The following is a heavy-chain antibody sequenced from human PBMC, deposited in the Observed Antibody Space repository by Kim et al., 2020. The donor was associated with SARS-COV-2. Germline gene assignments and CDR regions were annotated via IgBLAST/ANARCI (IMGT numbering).Heavy chain of an antibody. CDR1: GYTFTSYY. CDR3: ARESLLRYFDWVPPGY. D-gene: IGHD3-9*01. V-gene: IGHV1-46*01. CDR2: INPSGGST. Sequence: ASVKVSCKASGYTFTSYYMHWVRQAPGQGLEWMGIINPSGGSTSYAQKFQGRVTMTRDTSTSTVYMELSSLRSEDTAVYYCARESLLRYFDWVPPGYWGQGTLVTVSS. J-gene: IGHJ4*02.